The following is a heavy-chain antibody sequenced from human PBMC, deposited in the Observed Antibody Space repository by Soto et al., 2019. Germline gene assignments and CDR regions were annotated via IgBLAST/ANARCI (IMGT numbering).Heavy chain of an antibody. CDR1: GGSISSYY. V-gene: IGHV4-59*08. J-gene: IGHJ5*02. Sequence: QVQLQESGPGLVKPSETLSLTCTVSGGSISSYYWSWIRQPPGERLELIGYVYYNGITHYSPSLMSRLTISVDTSKNQFSLKLSSVTAADTAVYCCARGKNWLDPWGQGTLVTVSS. CDR2: VYYNGIT. CDR3: ARGKNWLDP.